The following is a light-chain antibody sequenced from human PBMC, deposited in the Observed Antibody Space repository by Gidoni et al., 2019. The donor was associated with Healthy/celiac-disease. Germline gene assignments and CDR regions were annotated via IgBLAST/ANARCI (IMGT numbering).Light chain of an antibody. J-gene: IGKJ1*01. Sequence: DIVMTQSPDSLAVSLGERATINCKSSQSVLYSSNNKNYLAWYQQKPGQPPKLLIYWASTRESGVPDRFSGSGSGTDFTLTISSLQAEDVAVYYCQQYYSTPQTFGQXTKVESK. CDR3: QQYYSTPQT. CDR1: QSVLYSSNNKNY. CDR2: WAS. V-gene: IGKV4-1*01.